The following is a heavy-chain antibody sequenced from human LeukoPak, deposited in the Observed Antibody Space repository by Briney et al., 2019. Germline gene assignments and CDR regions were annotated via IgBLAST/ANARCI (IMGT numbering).Heavy chain of an antibody. D-gene: IGHD3-9*01. CDR1: VYSFNDYY. J-gene: IGHJ4*02. CDR2: INPNSVRT. CDR3: ARDSSDILTGYYHF. V-gene: IGHV1-2*02. Sequence: GASVTVSFKTSVYSFNDYYLHWVRQAPGQGLEWMGWINPNSVRTHYAPKFQGRVTLTTDTSITTAYMELSSLISGDTALYYCARDSSDILTGYYHFWGQGTLVTVSS.